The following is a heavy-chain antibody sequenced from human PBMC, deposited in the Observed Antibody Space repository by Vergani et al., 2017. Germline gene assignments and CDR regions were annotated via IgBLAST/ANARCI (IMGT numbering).Heavy chain of an antibody. V-gene: IGHV3-23*01. Sequence: EVQLLESGGSLKQPGGSVRRSGAASGFTFSTYAMHWVRQAPGKGLAWVSALTGGGGSTYYADSFKGRFIISRDNSRDTLYLRMNSLRPEDTATYYCVKDAGSYENFFDSWGQGTLVTVSS. CDR2: LTGGGGST. D-gene: IGHD1-26*01. CDR1: GFTFSTYA. CDR3: VKDAGSYENFFDS. J-gene: IGHJ4*02.